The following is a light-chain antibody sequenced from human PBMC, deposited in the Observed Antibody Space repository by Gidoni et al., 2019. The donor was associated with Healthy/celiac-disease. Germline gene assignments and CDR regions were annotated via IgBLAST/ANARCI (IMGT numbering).Light chain of an antibody. CDR1: QSISSW. Sequence: DIQMPPTPSTLSASVVDRVTITCRASQSISSWLAWYQQKQGKAPKLLIYKAASLESGVPSRYSGSGSGTEFTLTISSLQHDDFATYYCQQYNSYSPYTFGQGTKLEIK. CDR3: QQYNSYSPYT. V-gene: IGKV1-5*03. CDR2: KAA. J-gene: IGKJ2*01.